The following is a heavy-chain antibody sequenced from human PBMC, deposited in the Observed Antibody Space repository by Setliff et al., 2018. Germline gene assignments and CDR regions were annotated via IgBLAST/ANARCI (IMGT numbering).Heavy chain of an antibody. V-gene: IGHV3-49*04. Sequence: GGSLRLSCTTSGFTFGDYTMTWVRQAPGKGLEWVGLIGGKTYGGVAEYAASVKGRFTISRDDSKSIAYLRMNSLKIEDTAVYYCTRDFWPESSGFAFGQWGQGTLVTVSS. CDR3: TRDFWPESSGFAFGQ. J-gene: IGHJ4*02. CDR2: IGGKTYGGVA. D-gene: IGHD3-22*01. CDR1: GFTFGDYT.